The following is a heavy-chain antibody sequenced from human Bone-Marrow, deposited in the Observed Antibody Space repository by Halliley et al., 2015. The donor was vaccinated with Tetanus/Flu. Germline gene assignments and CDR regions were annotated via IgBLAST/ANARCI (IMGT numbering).Heavy chain of an antibody. CDR2: INTDTSNT. J-gene: IGHJ4*02. Sequence: QVQLVQSGAEVKKPGASVKVSCKASGYTFNKHAMHWVRQAPGQRLEWMGWINTDTSNTEYSQKFQDRVTITRDVSASTAYMDLSSLRHEDTALYYCARDDGSAWNLDYWGQGTLVTVSS. CDR3: ARDDGSAWNLDY. D-gene: IGHD6-19*01. CDR1: GYTFNKHA. V-gene: IGHV1-3*04.